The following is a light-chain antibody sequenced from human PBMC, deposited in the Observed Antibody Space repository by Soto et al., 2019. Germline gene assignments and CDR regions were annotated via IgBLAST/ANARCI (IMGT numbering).Light chain of an antibody. CDR1: QDISTR. J-gene: IGKJ1*01. V-gene: IGKV1-12*01. CDR3: QHANTFPWT. Sequence: DIQLTQSPSSVSASVGDRVTITCRASQDISTRLAWYQQKPGTAPKLLIYAASTSGSGVPSRFSGSGSGTDFSLTVSSLQSEDVATYFCQHANTFPWTFGQGTKVDIK. CDR2: AAS.